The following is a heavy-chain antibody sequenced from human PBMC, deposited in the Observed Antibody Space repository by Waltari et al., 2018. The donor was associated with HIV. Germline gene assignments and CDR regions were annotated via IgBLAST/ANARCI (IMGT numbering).Heavy chain of an antibody. J-gene: IGHJ6*04. V-gene: IGHV3-30*18. CDR3: AKDKSGSLHYYYYYGLDV. D-gene: IGHD1-26*01. Sequence: QVQLVESGGGVVKPGGSLRLFCTASGLLFGGYVMHGVGEGPGVGDEWVEATACDESNNYYAQSVKGRFTISRDNVKNMLHLQMNSLKIEDTAVYYCAKDKSGSLHYYYYYGLDVWGKGTTVAASS. CDR1: GLLFGGYV. CDR2: TACDESNN.